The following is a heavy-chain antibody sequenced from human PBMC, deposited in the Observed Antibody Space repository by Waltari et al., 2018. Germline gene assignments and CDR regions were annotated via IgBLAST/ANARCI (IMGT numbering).Heavy chain of an antibody. Sequence: EEQLVESGGDLIQPGESLRVSCAVSGFTFSRYWMNWVRQAPGKGLLWFARINGDGSDTSYADAVRGRFTIARDNARNTVFLQMKSLRAEDTAVYYCARVARKTYSSPVPGRDYYYGMDVWGLGTTVTVSS. J-gene: IGHJ6*02. CDR2: INGDGSDT. CDR1: GFTFSRYW. CDR3: ARVARKTYSSPVPGRDYYYGMDV. V-gene: IGHV3-74*01. D-gene: IGHD3-22*01.